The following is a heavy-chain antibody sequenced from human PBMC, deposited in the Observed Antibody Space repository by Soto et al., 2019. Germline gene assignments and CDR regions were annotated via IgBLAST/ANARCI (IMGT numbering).Heavy chain of an antibody. Sequence: QVQLQESGPGLVKPSGTLSLTCVVSGDSISSNWWSWVRQPPGKGLEWIGEIHHSGSTNYNPSLKSRITISVDESKNQLSLTLISVTAADTAIYYCARHGLYGYSLGSWGQGTLVTVSS. V-gene: IGHV4-4*02. CDR1: GDSISSNW. D-gene: IGHD6-19*01. CDR2: IHHSGST. J-gene: IGHJ4*02. CDR3: ARHGLYGYSLGS.